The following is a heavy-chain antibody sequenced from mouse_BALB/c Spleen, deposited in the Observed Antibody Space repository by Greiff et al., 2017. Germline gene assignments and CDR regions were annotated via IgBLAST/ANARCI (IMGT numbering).Heavy chain of an antibody. CDR1: GFSLTGYG. Sequence: QVQLKESGPGLVAPSQSLSITCTVSGFSLTGYGVNWVRQPPGKGLEWLGMIWGDGSTDYNSALKSRLSISKDNSKSQVFLKMNSLQTDDTARYYCARESLYYGYAMDYWGQGTSVTVSS. CDR3: ARESLYYGYAMDY. J-gene: IGHJ4*01. D-gene: IGHD1-1*01. CDR2: IWGDGST. V-gene: IGHV2-6-7*01.